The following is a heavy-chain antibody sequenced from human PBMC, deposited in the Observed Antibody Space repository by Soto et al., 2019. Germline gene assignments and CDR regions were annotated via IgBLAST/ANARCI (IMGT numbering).Heavy chain of an antibody. CDR3: ARDDGSGSYYPHYSLRSPHDFDP. J-gene: IGHJ5*02. V-gene: IGHV3-11*01. D-gene: IGHD3-10*01. CDR1: GFTFSDYY. Sequence: GGSLRLSCAASGFTFSDYYMSWIRQAPGKGLEWVSYISSSGSTIYYADSVKGRFTISRDNAKNSLYLQMNSLRAEDTAVYYCARDDGSGSYYPHYSLRSPHDFDPWGQGTLVTVSS. CDR2: ISSSGSTI.